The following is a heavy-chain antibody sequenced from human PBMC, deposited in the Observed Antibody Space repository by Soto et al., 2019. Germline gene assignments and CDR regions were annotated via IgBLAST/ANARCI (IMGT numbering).Heavy chain of an antibody. D-gene: IGHD3-10*01. Sequence: GGSLRLSCAASGFTFSNAWMSWVRQAPGKGLEWVGRIKSKTDGGTSDYAAPVKGRFTISRDDSKNTLYLQMNSLKTEDTAVYYCTTPAITMVRGVRFFLGWGQGTLVTVSS. V-gene: IGHV3-15*01. CDR3: TTPAITMVRGVRFFLG. CDR2: IKSKTDGGTS. CDR1: GFTFSNAW. J-gene: IGHJ4*02.